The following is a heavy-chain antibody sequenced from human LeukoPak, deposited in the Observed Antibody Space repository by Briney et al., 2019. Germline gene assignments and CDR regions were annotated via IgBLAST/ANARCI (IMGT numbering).Heavy chain of an antibody. CDR2: ISSSSSTI. V-gene: IGHV3-48*01. J-gene: IGHJ6*03. CDR1: GFTFSSYS. Sequence: GGSLRLSCAASGFTFSSYSMNWVRQAPGKGLEWVSYISSSSSTIYYADSVKGRFTISRDNAKNSLYLQMNSLRAEDTAVYYCARAVVVSGTYYYYMDVWGKGTTVTVSS. D-gene: IGHD6-19*01. CDR3: ARAVVVSGTYYYYMDV.